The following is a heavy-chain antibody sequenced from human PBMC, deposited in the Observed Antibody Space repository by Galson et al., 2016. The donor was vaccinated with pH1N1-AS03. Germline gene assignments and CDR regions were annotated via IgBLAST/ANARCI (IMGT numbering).Heavy chain of an antibody. CDR2: IDQDGSEK. V-gene: IGHV3-7*01. CDR3: TSGLVELDY. Sequence: SLRLSCAASGFRFIDYWMTWVRQAPGKGLEWVANIDQDGSEKYYMDSVEGRFTISRDNAKNSLSLQMNSLRSEETAVYYCTSGLVELDYWGQGTLVTVSS. CDR1: GFRFIDYW. D-gene: IGHD3/OR15-3a*01. J-gene: IGHJ4*02.